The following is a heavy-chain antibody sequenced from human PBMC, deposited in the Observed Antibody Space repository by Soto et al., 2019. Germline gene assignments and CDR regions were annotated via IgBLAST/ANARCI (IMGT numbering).Heavy chain of an antibody. CDR2: INHSGST. CDR1: GGSFSGYY. CDR3: ARPNTVDYYDSSGYSGHDAFDI. Sequence: PEALALTCAVYGGSFSGYYWSWIRQPPGKGLEWIGEINHSGSTNYNPSLKSRVTISVDTSKNQFSLKLSSVTAADTAVYYCARPNTVDYYDSSGYSGHDAFDIWGQGTMVTVSS. V-gene: IGHV4-34*01. J-gene: IGHJ3*02. D-gene: IGHD3-22*01.